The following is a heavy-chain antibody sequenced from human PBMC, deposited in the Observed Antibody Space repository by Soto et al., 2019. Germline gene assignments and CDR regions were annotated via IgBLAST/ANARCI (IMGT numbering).Heavy chain of an antibody. J-gene: IGHJ1*01. V-gene: IGHV3-23*01. CDR1: RVSVKSYA. D-gene: IGHD3-3*01. CDR3: AKASYYDFWSGYYGFLVY. CDR2: ISGSGGST. Sequence: HGGSMELGSAACRVSVKSYAVGGVCKEQGKGLEWVSAISGSGGSTYYADSVKGRFTISRDNSKNTLYLQMNSLRAEDTAVYYCAKASYYDFWSGYYGFLVYWGQGTLVTVSS.